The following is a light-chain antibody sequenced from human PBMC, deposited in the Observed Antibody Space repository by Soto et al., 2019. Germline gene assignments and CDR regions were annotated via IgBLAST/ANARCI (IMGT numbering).Light chain of an antibody. CDR3: LLSYYGPYV. V-gene: IGLV7-46*01. CDR2: DTT. Sequence: QAVVTQEPSLTVSPGGTVNLTCGSSTGAVTNGHYPYLFQQKPGQAPRTLIYDTTNRHSWTPARFSGSLLGGKAALTLSGAQPEDEPEYYCLLSYYGPYVFGTGIKVNV. J-gene: IGLJ1*01. CDR1: TGAVTNGHY.